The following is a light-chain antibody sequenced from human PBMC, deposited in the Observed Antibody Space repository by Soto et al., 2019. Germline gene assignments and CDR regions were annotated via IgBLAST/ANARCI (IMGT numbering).Light chain of an antibody. Sequence: EIVLTQSPATLSLSPGERATLSCRASQSVSSYLAWYQQKPGQAPRLLIYAASIRATGVPARFSGSGSGTAFTLTISSLQSEDFALYYCQQCDNWPLITFGQGTRLEIK. CDR2: AAS. J-gene: IGKJ5*01. V-gene: IGKV3-15*01. CDR3: QQCDNWPLIT. CDR1: QSVSSY.